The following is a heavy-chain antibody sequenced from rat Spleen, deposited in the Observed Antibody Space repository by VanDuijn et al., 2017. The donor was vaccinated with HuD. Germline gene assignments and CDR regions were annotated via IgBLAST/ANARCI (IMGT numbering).Heavy chain of an antibody. V-gene: IGHV5-29*01. CDR2: FSYDGSTT. CDR3: ARHRIYYSSYVYAFDY. CDR1: GFTFSNYD. D-gene: IGHD1-2*01. Sequence: EVQLVESGGGLVQPGRSLRLSCAASGFTFSNYDMAWVRQAPTKGLEWVATFSYDGSTTYYRDSVKGRFIISRDNAKNTLYLQMDSLRSEDTATYYCARHRIYYSSYVYAFDYWGQGVMVTVSS. J-gene: IGHJ2*01.